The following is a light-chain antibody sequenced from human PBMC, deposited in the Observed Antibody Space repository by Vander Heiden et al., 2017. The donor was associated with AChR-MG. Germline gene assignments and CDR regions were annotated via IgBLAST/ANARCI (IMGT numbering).Light chain of an antibody. CDR3: QSYDSSLSGSWV. Sequence: SCTGSSSNIGAGYDVHWYQQLPGTAPKLLIYGNSNRPSGVPDRFSGSKSGTSASLAITGLQAEDEADYYCQSYDSSLSGSWVFGGGTKLTVL. CDR2: GNS. V-gene: IGLV1-40*01. CDR1: SSNIGAGYD. J-gene: IGLJ3*02.